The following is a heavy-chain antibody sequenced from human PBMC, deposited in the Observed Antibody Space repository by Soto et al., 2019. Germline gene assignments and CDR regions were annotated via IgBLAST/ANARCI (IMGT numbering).Heavy chain of an antibody. J-gene: IGHJ6*02. D-gene: IGHD6-6*01. CDR2: IYYSGST. CDR3: ARDVYSSSSAPYYYGMDV. V-gene: IGHV4-31*03. CDR1: GGSISRGGYF. Sequence: SETLSLTCTVFGGSISRGGYFWSWIRQHPGKGLKWIGYIYYSGSTYHNPSLKSRVTISIDTSENQFSLKLSSVTAADTAVDYCARDVYSSSSAPYYYGMDVWGQGTTVTVSS.